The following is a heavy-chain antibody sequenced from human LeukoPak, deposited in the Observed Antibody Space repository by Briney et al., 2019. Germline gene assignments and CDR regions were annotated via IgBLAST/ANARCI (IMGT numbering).Heavy chain of an antibody. CDR2: ISYDGSNK. Sequence: PGRSLRLSCAASGFTFSSYGMHWVRQAPGKGLEWVAVISYDGSNKYYADSVKGRFTISRDNAKNSLYLQMNSLRPEDTAVYYCARVPGDVGYFDYWGQGTLVTVSS. D-gene: IGHD1-26*01. CDR3: ARVPGDVGYFDY. CDR1: GFTFSSYG. J-gene: IGHJ4*02. V-gene: IGHV3-30*03.